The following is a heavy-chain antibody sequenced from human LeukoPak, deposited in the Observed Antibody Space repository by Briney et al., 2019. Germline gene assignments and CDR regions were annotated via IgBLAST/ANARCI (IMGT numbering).Heavy chain of an antibody. Sequence: ASVKVSCKVSGYTFTSYDINWVRQATGQGLEWMGWMNPNSGNTGYAQKFQGRVTMTRNTSISTAYMELSSLRSEDTAVYYCARGYSSHSPIDYWGQGTLVTVSS. J-gene: IGHJ4*02. CDR2: MNPNSGNT. CDR1: GYTFTSYD. V-gene: IGHV1-8*01. CDR3: ARGYSSHSPIDY. D-gene: IGHD6-19*01.